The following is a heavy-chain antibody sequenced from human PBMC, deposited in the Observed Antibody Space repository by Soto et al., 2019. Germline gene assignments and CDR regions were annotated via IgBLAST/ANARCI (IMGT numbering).Heavy chain of an antibody. CDR2: VHYSGST. CDR1: GGSISGSSYY. J-gene: IGHJ4*02. Sequence: PSETLSLTCTVSGGSISGSSYYWVWIRQPPGKGLEWVGSVHYSGSTVYNPSLKSRVTVSVDTSTNLLSLKLNSVTAADTGVYYCATHRNCCSGSCDFDYWGQGTLVTVSS. D-gene: IGHD2-15*01. CDR3: ATHRNCCSGSCDFDY. V-gene: IGHV4-39*01.